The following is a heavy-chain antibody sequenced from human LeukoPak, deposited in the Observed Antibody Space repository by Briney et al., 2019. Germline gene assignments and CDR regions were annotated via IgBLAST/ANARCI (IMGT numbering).Heavy chain of an antibody. V-gene: IGHV3-30*02. J-gene: IGHJ4*02. D-gene: IGHD5-18*01. CDR1: GFTFRSFG. CDR3: AKSPGRRSAMVTMLFDY. Sequence: PGGSLRLSCAASGFTFRSFGMHWVRQAPGKGLEWVAVIWYDGSNKYYADSVKGRFTISRDNSKNTLYLQMNSLRAEDTAVYYCAKSPGRRSAMVTMLFDYWGQGTLVTVSS. CDR2: IWYDGSNK.